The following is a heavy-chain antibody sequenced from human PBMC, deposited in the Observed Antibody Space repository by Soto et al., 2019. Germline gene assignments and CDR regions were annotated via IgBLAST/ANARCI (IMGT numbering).Heavy chain of an antibody. Sequence: QVQLVQSGAEVKKPGSSVKVSCKASGGTFSSYAISWVRQAPGQGLEWMGGIIPIFGTANYAQKFQGRVTITADESTSTAYMDLSSLRSEDTAVYYCARENSSSSLYYYYGMDVWGQGTTVTVSS. V-gene: IGHV1-69*01. CDR2: IIPIFGTA. D-gene: IGHD6-6*01. CDR3: ARENSSSSLYYYYGMDV. CDR1: GGTFSSYA. J-gene: IGHJ6*02.